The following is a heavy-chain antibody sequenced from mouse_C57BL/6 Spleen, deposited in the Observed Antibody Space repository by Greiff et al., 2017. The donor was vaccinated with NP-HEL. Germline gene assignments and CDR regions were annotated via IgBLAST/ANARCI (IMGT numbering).Heavy chain of an antibody. CDR3: AIHDFYAMDY. J-gene: IGHJ4*01. CDR2: INPNNGGT. V-gene: IGHV1-26*01. Sequence: EVQLQQSGPELVKPGASVKISCKASGYTFTDYYMNWVKQSHGKSLEWIGDINPNNGGTSYNQKFKGKATLTVDKSSSTAYMELRSLTSEDSAVYYCAIHDFYAMDYWGQGTSVTVSS. CDR1: GYTFTDYY.